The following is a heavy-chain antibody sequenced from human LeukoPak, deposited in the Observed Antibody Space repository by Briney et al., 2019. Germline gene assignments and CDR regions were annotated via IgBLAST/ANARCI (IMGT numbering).Heavy chain of an antibody. D-gene: IGHD3-9*01. CDR3: ARSYDILTGYYPSYYYYYGMDV. CDR2: INPNSGGT. V-gene: IGHV1-2*02. CDR1: GYTFTGYY. J-gene: IGHJ6*02. Sequence: ASVKVSCKASGYTFTGYYMHWVRQAPGQGLEWMGWINPNSGGTNYAQKFQGRVTMTRDTSISTAYMELSRLRSDDTAVYHCARSYDILTGYYPSYYYYYGMDVWGQGTTVTVSS.